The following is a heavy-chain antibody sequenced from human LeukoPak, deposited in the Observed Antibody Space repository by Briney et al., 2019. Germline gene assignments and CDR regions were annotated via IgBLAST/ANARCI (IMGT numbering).Heavy chain of an antibody. V-gene: IGHV1-69*05. Sequence: SVKVSCKASGGTFSSYAISWVRQAPGQGLEWMGGIIPIFGTANYAQKFQGRVTITTDESTSTAYMELSSLRSEDTAVYYCARSNLYSCSLNYYMDVWSKGTTVTVS. J-gene: IGHJ6*03. D-gene: IGHD6-6*01. CDR2: IIPIFGTA. CDR1: GGTFSSYA. CDR3: ARSNLYSCSLNYYMDV.